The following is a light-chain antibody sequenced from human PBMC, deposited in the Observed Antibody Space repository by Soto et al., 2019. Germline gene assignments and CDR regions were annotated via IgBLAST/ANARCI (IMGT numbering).Light chain of an antibody. Sequence: EVVLTQSPATLSISPGDRATLSCRASQSVNIHLAWYQQKPGQPPRLLIYGASTRATGIPGRFSGSGSATDFTLTISSLQSEDSAVYYCQQYNNWPPYTFGQGTKLEIK. CDR1: QSVNIH. CDR3: QQYNNWPPYT. V-gene: IGKV3-15*01. CDR2: GAS. J-gene: IGKJ2*01.